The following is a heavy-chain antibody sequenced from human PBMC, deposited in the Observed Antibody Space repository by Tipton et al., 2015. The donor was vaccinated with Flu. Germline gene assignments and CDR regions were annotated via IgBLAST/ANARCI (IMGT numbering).Heavy chain of an antibody. D-gene: IGHD1-26*01. Sequence: GLVKPSETLSLTCTVSGGSISSSSYHWGWIRQPPGMGLEWIGSAHYSGSTYQNPSLESRVTISVDTSKNQFSLKLSSVTAADTAVYFCAREGRNSGGLDYWGQGTLVTVSS. CDR2: AHYSGST. CDR1: GGSISSSSYH. CDR3: AREGRNSGGLDY. J-gene: IGHJ4*02. V-gene: IGHV4-39*07.